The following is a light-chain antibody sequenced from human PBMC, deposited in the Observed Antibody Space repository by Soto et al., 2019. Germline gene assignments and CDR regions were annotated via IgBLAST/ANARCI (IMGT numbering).Light chain of an antibody. V-gene: IGKV3-20*01. Sequence: EIVLMQSPGTLSLSPGERATLSCRASQTLRRTYIAWYQQKPGQAPRVLIYGASKRATGIPDRFSGSGSGTDFSLTLSRLEPEDFAVYYCHQYDNAPQTYGKGTKVDSK. CDR3: HQYDNAPQT. CDR1: QTLRRTY. CDR2: GAS. J-gene: IGKJ2*01.